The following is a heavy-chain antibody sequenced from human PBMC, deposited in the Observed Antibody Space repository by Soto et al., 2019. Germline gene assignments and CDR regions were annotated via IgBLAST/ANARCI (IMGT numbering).Heavy chain of an antibody. CDR2: ISAYNGNT. J-gene: IGHJ5*02. CDR3: ARDPNDYGDFSGKFDP. CDR1: GYTFTSYG. V-gene: IGHV1-18*01. Sequence: QVPLVQSGAEVKKPGASVKVSCKASGYTFTSYGISWVRQAPGQGLEWMGWISAYNGNTNYAQKLQGRVTMTTDTSTSTAYMELRSLRSDDTPVYYYARDPNDYGDFSGKFDPWGQGTLVTVSS. D-gene: IGHD4-17*01.